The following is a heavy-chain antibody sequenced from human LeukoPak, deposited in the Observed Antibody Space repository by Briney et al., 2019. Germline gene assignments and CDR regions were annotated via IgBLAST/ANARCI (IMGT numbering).Heavy chain of an antibody. J-gene: IGHJ6*03. CDR3: ARDSYWNYVGVYYYYMDV. D-gene: IGHD1-7*01. CDR1: GYTFTSYD. Sequence: ASVKVSCKASGYTFTSYDINWVRQATGQGLEWMGWMNPNSGTTGFAQKFQGRVTITWNTSIGTAYMELSSLRSEDTAVYYCARDSYWNYVGVYYYYMDVWGKGTTVTVSS. V-gene: IGHV1-8*03. CDR2: MNPNSGTT.